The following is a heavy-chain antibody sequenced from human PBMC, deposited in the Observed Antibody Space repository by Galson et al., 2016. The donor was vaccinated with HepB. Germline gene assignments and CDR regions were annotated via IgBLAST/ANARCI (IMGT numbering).Heavy chain of an antibody. Sequence: SLRLSCAASGFTVSNNYMKWVRQAPGKGLEWVSLIYSNGYTRYADSVKGRFTISRDNFKNTVYLHMNNLRAEDTAMYYCSRDRHRLSQNTVIGLWGQGTLVTVSS. CDR2: IYSNGYT. J-gene: IGHJ4*02. V-gene: IGHV3-53*01. CDR3: SRDRHRLSQNTVIGL. CDR1: GFTVSNNY. D-gene: IGHD2/OR15-2a*01.